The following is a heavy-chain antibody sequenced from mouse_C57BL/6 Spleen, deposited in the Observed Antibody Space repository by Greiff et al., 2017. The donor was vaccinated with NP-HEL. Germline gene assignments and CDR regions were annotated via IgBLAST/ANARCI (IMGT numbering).Heavy chain of an antibody. CDR2: IDPSDSYT. J-gene: IGHJ1*03. CDR3: ARDTTVVAPWYFDV. CDR1: GYTFTSYW. D-gene: IGHD1-1*01. V-gene: IGHV1-69*01. Sequence: QVQLQQPGAELVMPGASVKLSCKASGYTFTSYWMHWVKQRPGQGLEWIGEIDPSDSYTNYNQKFKGKSTLTVDKSSSTAYMQLSSLTSADSAVYYCARDTTVVAPWYFDVWCTGTTVTVSS.